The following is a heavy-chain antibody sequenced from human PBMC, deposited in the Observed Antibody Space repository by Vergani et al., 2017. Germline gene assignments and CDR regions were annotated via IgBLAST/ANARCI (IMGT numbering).Heavy chain of an antibody. CDR2: VFQSGSA. CDR1: GYSISRGYY. V-gene: IGHV4-38-2*02. J-gene: IGHJ3*02. D-gene: IGHD3-16*01. Sequence: QVQLQESGPGLVKPSETLSITCSVSGYSISRGYYWVWTRQPPGKGLEWIATVFQSGSASYNPSLRRRVTLSEETSKNQFSLRLTTLTAADPAVYYCARQFWVSQGVGAFETWGRGTEVSVSS. CDR3: ARQFWVSQGVGAFET.